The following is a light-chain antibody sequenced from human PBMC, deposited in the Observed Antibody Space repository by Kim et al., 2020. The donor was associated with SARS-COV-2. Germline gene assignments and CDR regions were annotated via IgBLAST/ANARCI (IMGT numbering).Light chain of an antibody. CDR2: GKN. Sequence: SSELTQDPAVSVASGQTVRITCQGDSLRSYYATWYQQKPGQAPLLVIYGKNNRPSGIPDRFSGFSSGNTASLTITGTQAGDEADYYCNSRDSNDNVVFGG. CDR1: SLRSYY. CDR3: NSRDSNDNVV. V-gene: IGLV3-19*01. J-gene: IGLJ2*01.